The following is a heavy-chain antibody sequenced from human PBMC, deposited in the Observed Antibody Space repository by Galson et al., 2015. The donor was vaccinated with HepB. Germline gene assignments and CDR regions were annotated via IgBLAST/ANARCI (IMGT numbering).Heavy chain of an antibody. J-gene: IGHJ4*02. Sequence: SLRLSCAASGFTFSSFAMSWVRQAPGKGLEWVSSISGSGDSTYYADPVKGRFTISRDNSKNTLYLQVNSLTAEDTAVYYCAKDLYSSSSGGDYFDYWGQGTLVTVTS. D-gene: IGHD6-6*01. V-gene: IGHV3-23*01. CDR2: ISGSGDST. CDR1: GFTFSSFA. CDR3: AKDLYSSSSGGDYFDY.